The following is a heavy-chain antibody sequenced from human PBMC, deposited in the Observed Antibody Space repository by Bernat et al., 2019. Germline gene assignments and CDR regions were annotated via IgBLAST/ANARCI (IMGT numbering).Heavy chain of an antibody. V-gene: IGHV3-11*05. CDR2: ISSSSSYT. Sequence: QVPLVESGGGLVKPGGSLRLSCAASGFTFSDYYMSWIRQAPGKGLEWVSYISSSSSYTNYADSVKGRFTISRDNAKNSLYLQMNSLRAEDTAVYYCARVSQWLRSYYFDYWGQGTLVTVSS. CDR3: ARVSQWLRSYYFDY. D-gene: IGHD5-12*01. CDR1: GFTFSDYY. J-gene: IGHJ4*02.